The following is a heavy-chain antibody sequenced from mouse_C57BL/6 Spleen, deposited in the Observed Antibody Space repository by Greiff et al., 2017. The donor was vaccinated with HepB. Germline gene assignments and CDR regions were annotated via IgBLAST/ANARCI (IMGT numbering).Heavy chain of an antibody. D-gene: IGHD1-1*01. CDR1: GFTFTDYY. J-gene: IGHJ4*01. Sequence: EVQGVESGGGLVQPGGSLSLSCAASGFTFTDYYMSWVRQPPGKALEWLGFIRNKANGYTTEYSASVKSRFTISRDNSQSILYLQMNALRAEDSATYYCARSFTTVVATDYYAMDYWGQGTSVTVSS. CDR2: IRNKANGYTT. CDR3: ARSFTTVVATDYYAMDY. V-gene: IGHV7-3*01.